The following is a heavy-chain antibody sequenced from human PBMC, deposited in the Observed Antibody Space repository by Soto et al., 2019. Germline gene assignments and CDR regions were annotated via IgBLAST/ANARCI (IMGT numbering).Heavy chain of an antibody. CDR3: ARTQVAVATTTDY. CDR1: GFTFSSYS. D-gene: IGHD5-12*01. Sequence: GGSLRLSCAASGFTFSSYSMNWVRQAPGKGLEWVSSISSSSSYIYYADSVKGRFTISRDNAKNSLYLQMNSLRAEDTAVYYCARTQVAVATTTDYWGQGTLVTVSS. CDR2: ISSSSSYI. V-gene: IGHV3-21*01. J-gene: IGHJ4*02.